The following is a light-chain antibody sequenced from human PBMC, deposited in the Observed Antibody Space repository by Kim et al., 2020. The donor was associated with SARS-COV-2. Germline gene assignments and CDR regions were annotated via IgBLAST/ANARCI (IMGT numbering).Light chain of an antibody. Sequence: ASVGDRVTITCRASQGIGNYLAWYQQKSGKVPRLLIYTASVLQSGVPSRFSGSGSGTDFTLTISGLQPEDVATYYCQSYNSAPLWTFGQGTKLEI. CDR2: TAS. CDR3: QSYNSAPLWT. CDR1: QGIGNY. V-gene: IGKV1-27*01. J-gene: IGKJ1*01.